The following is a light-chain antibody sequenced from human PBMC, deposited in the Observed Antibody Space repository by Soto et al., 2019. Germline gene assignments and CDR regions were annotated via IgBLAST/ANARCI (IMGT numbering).Light chain of an antibody. CDR2: DAS. CDR3: RQRSDWPLT. Sequence: EIVLTQSPATLSLSPGERATLSCRASQSVSTYLAWYQQKPGQAPRLLIYDASNRATGIPARFSGSGSGTDFTLTIGSLEPEDFAVYYCRQRSDWPLTFGQGTRLEIK. CDR1: QSVSTY. V-gene: IGKV3-11*01. J-gene: IGKJ5*01.